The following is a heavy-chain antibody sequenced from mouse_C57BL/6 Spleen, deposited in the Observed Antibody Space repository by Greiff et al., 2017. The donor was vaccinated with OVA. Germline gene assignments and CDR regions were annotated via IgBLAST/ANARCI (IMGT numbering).Heavy chain of an antibody. CDR1: GYSITSGYY. CDR2: ISYDGSN. V-gene: IGHV3-6*01. J-gene: IGHJ1*03. Sequence: EESGPGLVKPSQSLSLTCSVTGYSITSGYYWNWIRQFPGNKLEWMGYISYDGSNNYNPSLKNRISITRDTSKNQFFLKLNSVTTEDTATYYCARGDFDVWGTGTTVTVSS. CDR3: ARGDFDV.